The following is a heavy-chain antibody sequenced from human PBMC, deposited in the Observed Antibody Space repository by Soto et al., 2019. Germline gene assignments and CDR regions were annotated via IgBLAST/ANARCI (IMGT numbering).Heavy chain of an antibody. CDR2: IYYSGST. CDR3: ATPDFGGSSSPGYYYYYMDV. J-gene: IGHJ6*03. CDR1: GGSISSSSYY. D-gene: IGHD6-13*01. V-gene: IGHV4-39*01. Sequence: SETLSLTCTVSGGSISSSSYYWGWIRQPPGKGLEWIGSIYYSGSTYYNPSLKSRVTISVDTSKNQFSLKLSSVTAADTAVYYCATPDFGGSSSPGYYYYYMDVWGKGTTVTVSS.